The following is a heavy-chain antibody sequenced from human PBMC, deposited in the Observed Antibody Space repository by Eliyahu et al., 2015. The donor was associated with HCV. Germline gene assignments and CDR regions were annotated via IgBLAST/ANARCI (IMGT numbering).Heavy chain of an antibody. D-gene: IGHD4-17*01. CDR3: VSSPPGNYGTD. Sequence: EVQLVESGGDLVQPGGSLRLSCAASGFIFSDHHMDWVRQAPGKGPEWAGRIRNKAASYTTEYAASVKGRFTISRDDSTNSVFLQMNSLKTEDTAVYYCVSSPPGNYGTDWGQGTLVTVSS. CDR1: GFIFSDHH. V-gene: IGHV3-72*01. J-gene: IGHJ4*02. CDR2: IRNKAASYTT.